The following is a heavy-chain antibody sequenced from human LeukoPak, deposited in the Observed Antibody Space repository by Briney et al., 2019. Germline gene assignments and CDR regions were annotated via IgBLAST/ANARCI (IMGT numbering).Heavy chain of an antibody. V-gene: IGHV4-59*12. CDR3: ARVGNPLVTVFAWFDP. CDR1: GGSISSYY. Sequence: PSETLSLTCTVSGGSISSYYWSWIRQPPGKGLEWIGYIYYSGSTNYKPSLKSRVTISVETSKNQFSLKLRSVTAADTAVYYCARVGNPLVTVFAWFDPWGQGTLVTVSS. D-gene: IGHD3-3*01. CDR2: IYYSGST. J-gene: IGHJ5*02.